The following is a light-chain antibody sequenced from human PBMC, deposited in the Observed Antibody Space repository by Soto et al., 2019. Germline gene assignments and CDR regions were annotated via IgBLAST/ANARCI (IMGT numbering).Light chain of an antibody. CDR3: GSYTTSSSVV. J-gene: IGLJ2*01. Sequence: QLVLTQPASVSGSPGQSIAISCTGSSGDVGRYNYVSWYQQHPGKAPKLVIYDVSNRPSGVSTRFSGSKSGNTASLTISGLQAEDEADYYCGSYTTSSSVVFGGGTKVTVL. CDR1: SGDVGRYNY. CDR2: DVS. V-gene: IGLV2-14*01.